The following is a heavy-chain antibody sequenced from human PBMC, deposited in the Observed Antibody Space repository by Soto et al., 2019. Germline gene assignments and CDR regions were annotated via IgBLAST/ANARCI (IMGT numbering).Heavy chain of an antibody. J-gene: IGHJ5*02. D-gene: IGHD5-18*01. CDR3: ASLKLGYSTFDP. V-gene: IGHV4-30-4*01. CDR2: IYYSGST. CDR1: GGSISSGDYY. Sequence: SETLSLTCTVSGGSISSGDYYWSWIRQPPGKGMEWIGYIYYSGSTYYNPSLKSRVTISVDTSKNQFSLKLSSVTAAYTAVYYCASLKLGYSTFDPWGQGTLVTVSS.